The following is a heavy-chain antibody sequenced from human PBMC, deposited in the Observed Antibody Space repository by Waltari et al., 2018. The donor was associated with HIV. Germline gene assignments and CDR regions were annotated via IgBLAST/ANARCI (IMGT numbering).Heavy chain of an antibody. D-gene: IGHD6-19*01. Sequence: QLVQSGGEVKQTGESLKISCKGSGFTFTNYWIAWVRQMPGKGLEWMGKSWPSDSDTKYRPSFQGHVTISADRSTSTAYLQWSSLRASDTAMYYCASPKGGWLFAFDVWGQGTKVTVSS. CDR2: SWPSDSDT. V-gene: IGHV5-51*01. J-gene: IGHJ3*01. CDR1: GFTFTNYW. CDR3: ASPKGGWLFAFDV.